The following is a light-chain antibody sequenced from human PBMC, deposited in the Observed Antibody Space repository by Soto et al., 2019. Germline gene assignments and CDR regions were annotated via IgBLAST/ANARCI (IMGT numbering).Light chain of an antibody. J-gene: IGKJ1*01. Sequence: EVAMTESPVTLSVSPGETAPLSCRASQSVSSSLAGYPQKPGQAPRLLIYGASPRATAIPARLRGSGSGTEFTLTISSLQSEDGAVYFCQEYEDWPATFAQGTKVDI. CDR2: GAS. CDR1: QSVSSS. V-gene: IGKV3-15*01. CDR3: QEYEDWPAT.